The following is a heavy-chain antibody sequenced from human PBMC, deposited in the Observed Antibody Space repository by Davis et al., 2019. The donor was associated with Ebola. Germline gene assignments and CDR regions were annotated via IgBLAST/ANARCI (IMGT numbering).Heavy chain of an antibody. V-gene: IGHV3-74*01. CDR2: IDPDGTGT. CDR3: VRDSGYYSHDY. CDR1: GFAFSSYG. Sequence: GESLKISCAASGFAFSSYGMHWVRQPPGKGLVWVARIDPDGTGTNYADSVKGRFTISRDNAKNTLSLQMNSLRVEDTAVYYCVRDSGYYSHDYWGHGTLVTVSS. D-gene: IGHD5-12*01. J-gene: IGHJ4*01.